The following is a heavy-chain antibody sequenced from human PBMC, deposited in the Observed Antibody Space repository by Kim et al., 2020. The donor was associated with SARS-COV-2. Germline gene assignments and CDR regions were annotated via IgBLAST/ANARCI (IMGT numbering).Heavy chain of an antibody. CDR3: AKLGGTGDYVLHGFDI. CDR1: GFTFSSYV. D-gene: IGHD4-17*01. CDR2: ISGSGGST. J-gene: IGHJ3*02. Sequence: GGSLRLSCVGSGFTFSSYVVSWVRQAPGKGLEWVSGISGSGGSTYYADSEKGRFTISRDNFKNTLYLQMNSLRAEDTAVYHCAKLGGTGDYVLHGFDIWGQGTMVTVSS. V-gene: IGHV3-23*01.